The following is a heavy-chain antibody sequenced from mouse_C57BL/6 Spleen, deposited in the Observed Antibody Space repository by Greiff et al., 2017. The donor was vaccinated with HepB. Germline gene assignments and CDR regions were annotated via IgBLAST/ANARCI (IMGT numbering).Heavy chain of an antibody. J-gene: IGHJ4*01. V-gene: IGHV1-15*01. CDR3: TRSLLPYYAMDY. Sequence: VQLQQSGAELVRPGASVPLSCKASGYTFTDYEMHWVKQTPVHGLEWIGAIDPETGGTAYNQKFKGKAILTADKSSSTAYMELRSLTSEDSAVYYCTRSLLPYYAMDYWGQGTSVTVSS. CDR1: GYTFTDYE. CDR2: IDPETGGT. D-gene: IGHD2-12*01.